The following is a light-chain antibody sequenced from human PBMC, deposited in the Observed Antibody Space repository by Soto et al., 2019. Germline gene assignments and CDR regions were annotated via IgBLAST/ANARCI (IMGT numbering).Light chain of an antibody. CDR3: SSYAGSNNYV. CDR2: AVS. J-gene: IGLJ1*01. CDR1: SSDVGGYKY. Sequence: QSALTXPPSASGSPGQSVTISCTGTSSDVGGYKYVSWYQQYPGKAPKLMIYAVSERPSGVPDRFSGSKSGNTASLTVSGLQAEDEAEYYCSSYAGSNNYVFGTGTKVSVL. V-gene: IGLV2-8*01.